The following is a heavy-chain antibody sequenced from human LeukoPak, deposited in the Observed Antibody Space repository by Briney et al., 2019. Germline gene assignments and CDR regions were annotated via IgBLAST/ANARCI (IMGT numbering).Heavy chain of an antibody. J-gene: IGHJ4*02. Sequence: SETLSLTCTVSGGSISGYYWSWIRQPPGKGLEWMGYIYSSGTTKYNPSLKSRVTISVDTSKNQFSLKLSSVTAADTAVYYRARRDTAAGYLFFDYWGQGTLVTVSS. CDR2: IYSSGTT. D-gene: IGHD6-13*01. CDR3: ARRDTAAGYLFFDY. V-gene: IGHV4-59*08. CDR1: GGSISGYY.